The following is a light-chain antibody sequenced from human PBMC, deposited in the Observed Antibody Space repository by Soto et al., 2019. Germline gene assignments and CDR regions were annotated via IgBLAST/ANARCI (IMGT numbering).Light chain of an antibody. J-gene: IGLJ2*01. CDR2: YFN. CDR3: ASYTRTTSMV. V-gene: IGLV2-14*01. Sequence: QSALTQPASGSGSPGQSMTISFTGTIGDIGGYNFICWYQHHPGKAPKLVICYFNNRPSWISYRYSGSSSCNTPSLTISGLHAEDEADYYCASYTRTTSMVFXGRTKAPVL. CDR1: IGDIGGYNF.